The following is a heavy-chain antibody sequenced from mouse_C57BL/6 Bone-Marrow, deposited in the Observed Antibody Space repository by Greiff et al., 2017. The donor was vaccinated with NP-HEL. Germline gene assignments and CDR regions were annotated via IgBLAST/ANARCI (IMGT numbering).Heavy chain of an antibody. Sequence: EVHLVESGGDLVKPGGSLKLSCAASGFTFSSYGMSWVRQTPDKRLEWVATISSGGSYTYYPDSVKGRFTISRDNAKNTLYLQMSSLKSEDTAMYYCARQGITTVVARAYWGQGTLVTVSA. J-gene: IGHJ3*01. D-gene: IGHD1-1*01. CDR2: ISSGGSYT. CDR3: ARQGITTVVARAY. CDR1: GFTFSSYG. V-gene: IGHV5-6*01.